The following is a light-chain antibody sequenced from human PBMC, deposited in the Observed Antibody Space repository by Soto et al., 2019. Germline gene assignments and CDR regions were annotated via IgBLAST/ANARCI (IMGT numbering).Light chain of an antibody. V-gene: IGLV2-14*01. CDR1: NSDIGTYNY. CDR2: EVS. CDR3: SSYTSSNTHWV. J-gene: IGLJ3*02. Sequence: QSVLTQPASVSGSPGQSITISCTGTNSDIGTYNYVSWYQQHPGKAPKVMIYEVSNRPSGVSNRFSGSKSGNTASLTISGLQSEDEADYYCSSYTSSNTHWVFGGGTKMTVL.